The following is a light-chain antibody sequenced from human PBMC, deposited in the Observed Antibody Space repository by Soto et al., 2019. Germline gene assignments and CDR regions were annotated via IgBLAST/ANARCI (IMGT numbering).Light chain of an antibody. CDR2: DAS. CDR1: QSVSSY. V-gene: IGKV3-11*01. J-gene: IGKJ1*01. CDR3: QQRSHWWT. Sequence: EIVLTQSPATLSLSPGERATLSCRASQSVSSYLAWYQQKPGQAPRLLIYDASNRATGIPARFSGSGSGTDFTLTISSREPEDFAVYYCQQRSHWWTFGQGTKVEIK.